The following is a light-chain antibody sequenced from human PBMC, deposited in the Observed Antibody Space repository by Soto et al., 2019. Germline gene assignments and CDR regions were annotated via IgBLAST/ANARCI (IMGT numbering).Light chain of an antibody. J-gene: IGLJ1*01. CDR1: SSDVGGYNY. CDR3: SSYTSSTLV. CDR2: EVS. Sequence: QSVLTQPASVSGSPGQSITISCTGTSSDVGGYNYVSWYQQHPGKAPKLMIYEVSNRPSGVSNRVSGSKSGITASMTISGLQAEDEADYYCSSYTSSTLVFGTRTKVTVL. V-gene: IGLV2-14*01.